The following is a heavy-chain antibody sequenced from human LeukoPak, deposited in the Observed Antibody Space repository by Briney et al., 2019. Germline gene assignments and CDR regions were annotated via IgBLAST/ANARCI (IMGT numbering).Heavy chain of an antibody. V-gene: IGHV4-39*07. CDR1: GGSISSSIYY. CDR2: IYYSGST. Sequence: PSETLSLTCTVSGGSISSSIYYWAWIRQPPGKGLEWIGYIYYSGSTYYNPSLKSRVTISVDTSKSQFSLKLSSVTAADTAVYYCASRYCSGGSCHGDWFDPWGQGTLVTVSS. CDR3: ASRYCSGGSCHGDWFDP. D-gene: IGHD2-15*01. J-gene: IGHJ5*02.